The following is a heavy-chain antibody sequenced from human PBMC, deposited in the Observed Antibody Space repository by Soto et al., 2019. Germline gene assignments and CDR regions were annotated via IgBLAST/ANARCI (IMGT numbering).Heavy chain of an antibody. Sequence: QVQLVQSGAEVKKPGASVKVSCKASGYTFTSYYMHWVRQAPGQGLEWMGIINPSGGTTSYAQKFQGRVTMTRDTSTSTVYMEMSSLRSEDTAVYYCARPKTVITFGGVIGGFYPWGQGTLVTVSS. CDR3: ARPKTVITFGGVIGGFYP. J-gene: IGHJ5*02. V-gene: IGHV1-46*01. CDR1: GYTFTSYY. CDR2: INPSGGTT. D-gene: IGHD3-16*02.